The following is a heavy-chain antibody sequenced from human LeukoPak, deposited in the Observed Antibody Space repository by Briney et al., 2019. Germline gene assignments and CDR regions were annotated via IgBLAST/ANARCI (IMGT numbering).Heavy chain of an antibody. CDR3: ARGDVGNSGEYWFDP. V-gene: IGHV4-31*03. Sequence: SQTLSLTCTVSGGSITSRTSYWSWIRQHPGKGLEWIGYIYYTGTTYYNPSLKSRVTISVDTSKNHFSLKLSSVTAADTAVYYCARGDVGNSGEYWFDPWGQGTLVTVSS. CDR1: GGSITSRTSY. J-gene: IGHJ5*02. D-gene: IGHD4-23*01. CDR2: IYYTGTT.